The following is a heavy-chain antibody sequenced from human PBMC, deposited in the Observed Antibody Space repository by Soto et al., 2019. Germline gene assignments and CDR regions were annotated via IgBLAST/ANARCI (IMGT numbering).Heavy chain of an antibody. CDR1: GFTFSCSG. CDR3: TRRDYYDSSGDFDY. D-gene: IGHD3-22*01. J-gene: IGHJ4*02. CDR2: IRSKANSYAT. Sequence: PGGSLRLSCAASGFTFSCSGMHWVRQASGKGLEWVGRIRSKANSYATAYAASVKGRFTISRDDSKNTAYLQMNSLKTEDTAVYYCTRRDYYDSSGDFDYWGQGTLVTVSS. V-gene: IGHV3-73*01.